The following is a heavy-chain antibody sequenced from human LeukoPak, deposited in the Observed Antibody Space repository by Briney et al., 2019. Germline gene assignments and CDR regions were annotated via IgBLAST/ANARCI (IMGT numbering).Heavy chain of an antibody. CDR1: GYTFTIYG. CDR2: ISAYNGNT. V-gene: IGHV1-18*01. J-gene: IGHJ3*02. Sequence: ASVTVSCKASGYTFTIYGISWVRQALGQGLEWMGWISAYNGNTNYAQKLQGRVTMTTDTSTSTAYMELRSLRSDDTAVYYCARDGYYYDSSGYPHDAFDIWGQGTMVTVSS. D-gene: IGHD3-22*01. CDR3: ARDGYYYDSSGYPHDAFDI.